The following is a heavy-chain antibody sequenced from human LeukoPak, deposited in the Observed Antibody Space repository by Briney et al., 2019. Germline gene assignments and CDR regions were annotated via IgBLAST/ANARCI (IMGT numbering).Heavy chain of an antibody. V-gene: IGHV3-23*01. CDR1: GFTLTNYA. CDR3: ARRLTGPMSYYYYYMDV. CDR2: TFGIGPDT. J-gene: IGHJ6*03. Sequence: GGSLRLSCAASGFTLTNYAMTWVRQAPGKGLEWVAATFGIGPDTYHADSVRGRFTISRDNAKNSLYLQMNSLRAEDTALYYCARRLTGPMSYYYYYMDVWGKGTTVTVSS. D-gene: IGHD3-9*01.